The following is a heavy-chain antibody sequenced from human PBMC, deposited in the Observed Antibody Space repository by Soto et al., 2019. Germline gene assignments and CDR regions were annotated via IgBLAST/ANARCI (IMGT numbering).Heavy chain of an antibody. CDR1: GFTFSSYV. CDR3: AKDREVTIVREEDAVDI. CDR2: ISGSGGST. V-gene: IGHV3-23*01. Sequence: GGSLRLSCAASGFTFSSYVVSWVRQAPGRGLEWVSAISGSGGSTYYADSVKGRFTISRDNSKNTLYLQMNSLRAEDTAVYYCAKDREVTIVREEDAVDIWGQGRKVTVS. D-gene: IGHD3-10*01. J-gene: IGHJ3*02.